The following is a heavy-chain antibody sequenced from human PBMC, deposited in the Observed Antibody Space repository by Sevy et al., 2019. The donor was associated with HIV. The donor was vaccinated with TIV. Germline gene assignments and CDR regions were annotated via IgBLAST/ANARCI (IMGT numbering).Heavy chain of an antibody. CDR3: ASRGYCNGGSCYSGPNDY. D-gene: IGHD2-15*01. CDR2: ISSSSRTI. J-gene: IGHJ4*02. V-gene: IGHV3-48*02. CDR1: GFTFSSYS. Sequence: GGSLRLSCAASGFTFSSYSMNWVRQAPGKGLEWVSYISSSSRTIYYADSVKGRFTISRDNAKNSLYLQMNSLRDEDTAVYYCASRGYCNGGSCYSGPNDYWGQGTLVTVS.